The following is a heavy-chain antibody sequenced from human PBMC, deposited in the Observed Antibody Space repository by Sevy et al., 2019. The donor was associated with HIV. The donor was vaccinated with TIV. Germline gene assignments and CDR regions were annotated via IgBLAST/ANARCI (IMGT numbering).Heavy chain of an antibody. CDR3: AREEGGNYDSSGYIQN. D-gene: IGHD3-22*01. V-gene: IGHV3-11*06. Sequence: GGSLRLSCAASGFTFSDYYMSWIRQAPGKGLEWVSYISSSSSYTNYADSVKGRFTISRDNAKNSLYLQMNSLRAEDTAVYYCAREEGGNYDSSGYIQNWGQGTLVTVSS. CDR1: GFTFSDYY. J-gene: IGHJ4*02. CDR2: ISSSSSYT.